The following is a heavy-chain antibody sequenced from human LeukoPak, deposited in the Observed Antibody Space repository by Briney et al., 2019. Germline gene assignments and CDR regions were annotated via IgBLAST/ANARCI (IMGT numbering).Heavy chain of an antibody. D-gene: IGHD3-22*01. CDR3: ATHYYDSSGPGDY. CDR2: INHSGST. CDR1: GGSFSGYY. V-gene: IGHV4-34*01. Sequence: ETPSLTCAVYGGSFSGYYWSWICQPPGKGLEWIGEINHSGSTNYNPPLKSRDTISVDTSKNQFSLKLSSVTAADTAVYYCATHYYDSSGPGDYWGQGPLVPVSS. J-gene: IGHJ4*02.